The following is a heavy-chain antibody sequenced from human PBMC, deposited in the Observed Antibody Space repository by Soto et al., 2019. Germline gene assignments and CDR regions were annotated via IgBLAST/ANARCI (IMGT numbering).Heavy chain of an antibody. CDR3: ARDRKLPTLYWFDP. Sequence: ASVKVSCKASGYTFTGFSLHWVRQAPGQRLEWMGWINAGNGNTKYSQKFQGRVTITRDTSASTAYMELSSLRSEDTAVYYCARDRKLPTLYWFDPWGQGTLVTVSS. J-gene: IGHJ5*02. CDR2: INAGNGNT. D-gene: IGHD3-16*01. V-gene: IGHV1-3*01. CDR1: GYTFTGFS.